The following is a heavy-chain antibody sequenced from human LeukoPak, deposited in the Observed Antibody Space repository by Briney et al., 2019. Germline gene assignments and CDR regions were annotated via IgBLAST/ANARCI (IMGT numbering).Heavy chain of an antibody. CDR2: MKGKTDGETT. CDR3: TTESGDYWEAQ. J-gene: IGHJ4*02. D-gene: IGHD1-26*01. Sequence: KAGGSLRLSCAASGLTFTNAWLSWVRQAPGKGLEWVGRMKGKTDGETTEYAAPVKGRLTISREESKRPLYLQMNSLKIEETGLYYCTTESGDYWEAQWGQGTLVTV. CDR1: GLTFTNAW. V-gene: IGHV3-15*01.